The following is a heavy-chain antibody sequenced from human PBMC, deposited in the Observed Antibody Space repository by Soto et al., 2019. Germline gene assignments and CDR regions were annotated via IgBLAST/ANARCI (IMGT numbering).Heavy chain of an antibody. V-gene: IGHV3-23*01. CDR3: AKDCRRLAVAGSAFDS. CDR1: GFTFNDYA. CDR2: TSGSGGHS. Sequence: EVQLLESGGGLAQPGGSLRLSCAASGFTFNDYAMAWVRQAPGKGLEWVSSTSGSGGHSSYADSVRGRFTISRDNVNSILSLDMSDLSAEDTAVYYCAKDCRRLAVAGSAFDSWGQGTLVTVSS. D-gene: IGHD6-19*01. J-gene: IGHJ4*02.